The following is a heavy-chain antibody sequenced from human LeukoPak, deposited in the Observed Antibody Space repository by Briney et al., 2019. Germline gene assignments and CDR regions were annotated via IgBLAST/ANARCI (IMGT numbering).Heavy chain of an antibody. CDR2: IYYSGST. D-gene: IGHD1-1*01. Sequence: KPSETLSLTCTVSGGSISSYYWSWIRQPPGKGLEWIGYIYYSGSTNYNPSLKSRVTISVDTSKNQFSLKLSSVTAADTAVYYCAKARYSPYDAFDIWGQGTMVTVSS. V-gene: IGHV4-59*08. J-gene: IGHJ3*02. CDR3: AKARYSPYDAFDI. CDR1: GGSISSYY.